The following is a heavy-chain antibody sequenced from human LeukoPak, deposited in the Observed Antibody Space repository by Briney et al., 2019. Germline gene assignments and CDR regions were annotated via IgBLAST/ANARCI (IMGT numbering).Heavy chain of an antibody. D-gene: IGHD1-26*01. Sequence: GESLRLSCAASGFTFSSYAMHWVRQAPGKGLEWVAVISYDGSNKYYADSVKGRFTISRDNSKNTLYLQMNSLRAEDTAVYYCARDRSATSHDYWGQGTLVTVSS. CDR3: ARDRSATSHDY. CDR2: ISYDGSNK. CDR1: GFTFSSYA. V-gene: IGHV3-30*04. J-gene: IGHJ4*02.